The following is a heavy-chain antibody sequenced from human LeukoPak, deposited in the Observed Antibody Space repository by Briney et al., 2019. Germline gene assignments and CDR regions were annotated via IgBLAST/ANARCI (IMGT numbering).Heavy chain of an antibody. CDR1: GYTFTSYG. J-gene: IGHJ6*03. V-gene: IGHV1-18*01. D-gene: IGHD2-15*01. CDR2: ISAYNGNT. Sequence: ASVKVSCKASGYTFTSYGISWVRQAPGQGLEWMGWISAYNGNTNYAQKLQGRVTMTTDTSTSTAYMELRSLRSDDTAVHYCARVVVAAIDYYYYYMDVWGKGTTVTVSS. CDR3: ARVVVAAIDYYYYYMDV.